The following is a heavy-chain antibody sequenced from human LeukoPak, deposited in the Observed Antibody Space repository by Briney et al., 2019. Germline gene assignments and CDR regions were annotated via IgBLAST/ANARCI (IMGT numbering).Heavy chain of an antibody. CDR3: ARNVVSAPYYFDY. CDR2: ISAYNGNT. Sequence: ASVKVSCKASGYTFTSYGISWVRQAPGQGLEWMGWISAYNGNTNYAQKFQGRVTITTDESTSTAYMELSSLRSEDTAVYYCARNVVSAPYYFDYWGQGTLVTVSS. D-gene: IGHD2-15*01. CDR1: GYTFTSYG. J-gene: IGHJ4*02. V-gene: IGHV1-18*01.